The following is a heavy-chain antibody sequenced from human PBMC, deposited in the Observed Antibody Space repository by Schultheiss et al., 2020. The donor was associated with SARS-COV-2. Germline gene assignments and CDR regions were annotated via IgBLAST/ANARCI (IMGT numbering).Heavy chain of an antibody. V-gene: IGHV3-33*01. J-gene: IGHJ4*02. Sequence: GGSLRLSCAASGFTFSSYGMHWVRQAPGKGLEWVAVIWYDGSNKYYADSVKGRFTISRDNPRNTLYLQMNSLRGEDTAVYYCARMSRGGYPLDYWGQGTLVTVSS. CDR3: ARMSRGGYPLDY. CDR1: GFTFSSYG. CDR2: IWYDGSNK. D-gene: IGHD2-15*01.